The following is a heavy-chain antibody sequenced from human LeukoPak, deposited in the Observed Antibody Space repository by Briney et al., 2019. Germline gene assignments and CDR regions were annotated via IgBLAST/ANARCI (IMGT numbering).Heavy chain of an antibody. V-gene: IGHV3-23*01. J-gene: IGHJ4*02. CDR2: ISGSGGST. Sequence: GGSLRLSCAASGFTFSSYAMSWVRQAPGKGLEWVSAISGSGGSTYYADSVKGRFTISRDNSKNTLYLQMNSLRAEDTAVYYCAKDQLGYCSSTSCGAIAAALNWGQGTLVTVSS. D-gene: IGHD2-2*01. CDR3: AKDQLGYCSSTSCGAIAAALN. CDR1: GFTFSSYA.